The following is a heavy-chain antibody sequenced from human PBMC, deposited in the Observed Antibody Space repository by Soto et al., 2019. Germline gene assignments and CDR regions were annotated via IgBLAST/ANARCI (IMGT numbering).Heavy chain of an antibody. J-gene: IGHJ4*02. CDR2: ISDSDGGT. V-gene: IGHV3-23*01. Sequence: GGSLRLSCAASGFAFSAYAMTWVRHAPGKGLEWVSDISDSDGGTHYADSVKGRFTISRDNAKNTLYLQMDRLRVEDAAVYYCAKGRTFFDFWGQGTLVTVSS. CDR3: AKGRTFFDF. CDR1: GFAFSAYA.